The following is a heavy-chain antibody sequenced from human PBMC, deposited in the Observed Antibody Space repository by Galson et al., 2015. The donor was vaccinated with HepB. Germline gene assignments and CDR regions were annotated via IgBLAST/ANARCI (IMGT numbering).Heavy chain of an antibody. V-gene: IGHV1-18*01. J-gene: IGHJ4*02. CDR3: ARVRVINRSIAAAGSDY. Sequence: SVKVSCKASGYTFTSYGISWVRQAPGQGLEWMGWISAYNGNTNYAQKLQGRVTMTTDTSTSTAYMELRSLRSDDTAVYYCARVRVINRSIAAAGSDYWGQGTLVTVSS. CDR2: ISAYNGNT. CDR1: GYTFTSYG. D-gene: IGHD6-13*01.